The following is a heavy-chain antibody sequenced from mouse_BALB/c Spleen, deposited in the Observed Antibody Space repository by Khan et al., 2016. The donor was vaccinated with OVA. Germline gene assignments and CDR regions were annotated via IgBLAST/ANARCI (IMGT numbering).Heavy chain of an antibody. CDR1: GYSITSGYS. CDR2: IHYSGST. J-gene: IGHJ1*01. D-gene: IGHD1-1*01. V-gene: IGHV3-1*02. Sequence: EVQLQESGPDLVKPSQSLSLTCTVTGYSITSGYSWHWIRQFPGNKLEWMGYIHYSGSTNYNPSLKSRISINRDTSKNQFFLQLNSVNTEDTATFYCARSGTTVVLYWYFDVWGAGTTLTVSS. CDR3: ARSGTTVVLYWYFDV.